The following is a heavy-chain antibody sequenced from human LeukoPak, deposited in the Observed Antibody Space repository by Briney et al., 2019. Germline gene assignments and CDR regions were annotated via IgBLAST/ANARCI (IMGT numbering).Heavy chain of an antibody. CDR3: ARLVGDIVVVPAAIGPYYFDY. J-gene: IGHJ4*02. CDR1: GGSISSSSYY. Sequence: SETLSLTCTVSGGSISSSSYYWGWIRQPPGKGLEWIGSIYYSGSTYYNPPLKSRVTISVDTSKNQFSLKLSSVTAADTAVYYCARLVGDIVVVPAAIGPYYFDYWGQGTLVTVSS. V-gene: IGHV4-39*01. D-gene: IGHD2-2*01. CDR2: IYYSGST.